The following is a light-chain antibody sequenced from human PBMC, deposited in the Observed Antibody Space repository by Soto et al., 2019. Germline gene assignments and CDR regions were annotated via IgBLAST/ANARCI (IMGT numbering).Light chain of an antibody. CDR2: AAS. Sequence: AIQMTQSPSSLSASVGNRVTITCRATQDIRNHLAWYQQKPGTAPKVLISAASRLQTGVPSRFSGNGSGKDFTLTISSLQPEDFATYYCLQDFNFPFTFGQGTKLEVK. CDR3: LQDFNFPFT. CDR1: QDIRNH. J-gene: IGKJ2*01. V-gene: IGKV1-6*01.